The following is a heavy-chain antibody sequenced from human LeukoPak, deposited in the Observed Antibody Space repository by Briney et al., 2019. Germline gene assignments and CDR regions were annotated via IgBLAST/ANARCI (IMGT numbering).Heavy chain of an antibody. V-gene: IGHV1-69*13. CDR2: IIPIFGTA. J-gene: IGHJ4*02. D-gene: IGHD6-19*01. CDR3: AAPQSRIAVAGRTSYYFDY. CDR1: GYTFTSYG. Sequence: GASVKVSCKASGYTFTSYGISWVRQAPGQGLEWMGGIIPIFGTANYAQKFQGRVTITADESTSTAYMELSSLRSEDTAVYYCAAPQSRIAVAGRTSYYFDYWGQGTLVTVSS.